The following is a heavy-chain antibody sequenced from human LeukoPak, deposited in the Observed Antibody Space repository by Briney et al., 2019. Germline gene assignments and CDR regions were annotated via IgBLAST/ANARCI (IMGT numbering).Heavy chain of an antibody. CDR1: GFTFSRHG. CDR2: IWFDGSTQ. D-gene: IGHD1-1*01. Sequence: PGRSLRLSCAPSGFTFSRHGMHWVRQAPGKGLEWVSVIWFDGSTQYYTDSVKGRFTISRDNSKNTLFLQMHSLRDEDTAVYYCVRDPQIDWNRPSPLSWGQGTLVTVSS. CDR3: VRDPQIDWNRPSPLS. V-gene: IGHV3-33*08. J-gene: IGHJ5*02.